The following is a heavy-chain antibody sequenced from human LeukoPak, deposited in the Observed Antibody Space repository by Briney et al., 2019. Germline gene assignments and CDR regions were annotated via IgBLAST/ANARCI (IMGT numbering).Heavy chain of an antibody. CDR2: CRGKTNSYST. J-gene: IGHJ1*01. V-gene: IGHV3-72*01. CDR3: AKDSRDDIRAEYFQH. CDR1: GFTFSDHA. Sequence: GGSLRLSCAAFGFTFSDHAMDWVRQAPGEGLEWVARCRGKTNSYSTEYAASVNGRFTISRDDSKNSLYLQMNSLRAEDTAVYYCAKDSRDDIRAEYFQHWGQGTLVTVSS. D-gene: IGHD3-9*01.